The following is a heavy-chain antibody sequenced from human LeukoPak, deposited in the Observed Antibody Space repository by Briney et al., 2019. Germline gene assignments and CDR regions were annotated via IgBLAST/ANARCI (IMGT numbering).Heavy chain of an antibody. V-gene: IGHV1-2*02. D-gene: IGHD3-9*01. J-gene: IGHJ6*02. CDR2: INPNSGGT. Sequence: GASVKVSCKASGYTFTGYYMHWVRQAPGQGLEWMGWINPNSGGTNYAQKFQGRVTMTRDTSISTAYMELWSLRSDDTAVYYCARIEGILTGYPPHYQYGMDVWGQGTTVTVSS. CDR1: GYTFTGYY. CDR3: ARIEGILTGYPPHYQYGMDV.